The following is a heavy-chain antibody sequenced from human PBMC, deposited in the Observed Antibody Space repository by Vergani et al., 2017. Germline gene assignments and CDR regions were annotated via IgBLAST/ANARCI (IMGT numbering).Heavy chain of an antibody. CDR2: ISGSGGNT. CDR1: GFIFRSYA. V-gene: IGHV3-23*01. J-gene: IGHJ4*02. CDR3: AKDRDNWNYYNFDY. D-gene: IGHD1-7*01. Sequence: EVQLLESGGGMVQPGGSLRLSCAASGFIFRSYAMSWVRQATGKGLEWVSAISGSGGNTYYADSGKGRFTISRDNSKNTLYLQMNSPIAEDTAVYYCAKDRDNWNYYNFDYWGQGTLVTVSS.